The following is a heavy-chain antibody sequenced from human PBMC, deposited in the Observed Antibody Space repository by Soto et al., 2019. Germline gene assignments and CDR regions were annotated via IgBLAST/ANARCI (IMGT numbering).Heavy chain of an antibody. CDR1: GVSIHNSHSF. V-gene: IGHV4-39*01. CDR3: GRVVEGATRHTDFDS. CDR2: VYYSGGA. D-gene: IGHD2-21*01. Sequence: QVHLQESGPGLVKPSETLSLTCAVSGVSIHNSHSFWGWIRQPPGKGLEFIANVYYSGGAHYNPSFKSRVTISVATATNQVSLRMSSVTAADTAVYFCGRVVEGATRHTDFDSWGQGTLVTVSS. J-gene: IGHJ5*01.